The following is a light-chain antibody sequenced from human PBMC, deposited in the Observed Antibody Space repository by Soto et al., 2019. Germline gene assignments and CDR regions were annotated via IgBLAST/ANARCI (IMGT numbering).Light chain of an antibody. J-gene: IGKJ1*01. Sequence: DIQMTQSPSTLSASVGDRVTITCRASQTISMSLAWHQQKPGTAPKPLLYKAASVERGGPSRFSGSGDGTEFTLTISSLQPDDFATYYCQQYRYFPWTFGQGTRVEIK. V-gene: IGKV1-5*03. CDR2: KAA. CDR3: QQYRYFPWT. CDR1: QTISMS.